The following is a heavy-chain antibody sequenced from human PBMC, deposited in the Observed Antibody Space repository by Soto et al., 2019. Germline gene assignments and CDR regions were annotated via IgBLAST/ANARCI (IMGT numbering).Heavy chain of an antibody. D-gene: IGHD1-1*01. CDR1: GGSVNSGNYY. Sequence: QVQLQQWGAGLLKPSETLSLTCAVFGGSVNSGNYYWSWIRQPPGKGLEWIGEMSHSGGTHFNPSLQRRVTIPVDTSKNQFSLKMSPVTAADTALYYCARVARGPATTVVDAFDIWGPGTMVTVSS. CDR2: MSHSGGT. J-gene: IGHJ3*02. CDR3: ARVARGPATTVVDAFDI. V-gene: IGHV4-34*01.